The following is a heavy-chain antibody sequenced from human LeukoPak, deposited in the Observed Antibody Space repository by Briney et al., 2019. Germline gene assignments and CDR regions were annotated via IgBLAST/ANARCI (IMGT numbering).Heavy chain of an antibody. CDR1: GFTFSSYA. CDR3: ARLVTAWYFDL. CDR2: ISSSSSYI. D-gene: IGHD4-23*01. V-gene: IGHV3-21*01. J-gene: IGHJ2*01. Sequence: GGSLRLSCAASGFTFSSYAMHWVRQAPGKGLEWVSSISSSSSYIYYADSVKGRFTISRDNAKNSLYLQMNSLRAEDTAVYYCARLVTAWYFDLWGRGTLVTVSS.